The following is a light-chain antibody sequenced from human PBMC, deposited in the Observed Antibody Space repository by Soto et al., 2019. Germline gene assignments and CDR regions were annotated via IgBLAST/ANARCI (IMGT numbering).Light chain of an antibody. CDR2: EVS. CDR3: CSYAGSSPYV. Sequence: QSVLTQPASVSGSPGQSITISCTGTSSDVGSYNLVPWYQQHPGKAHKLMIYEVSERPSGVSNRFSGSKSGNTASLTISGLQAEDEADYYCCSYAGSSPYVFGTGTKVTVL. V-gene: IGLV2-23*02. CDR1: SSDVGSYNL. J-gene: IGLJ1*01.